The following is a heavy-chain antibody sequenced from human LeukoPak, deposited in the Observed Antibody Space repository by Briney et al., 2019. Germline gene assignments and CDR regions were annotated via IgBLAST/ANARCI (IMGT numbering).Heavy chain of an antibody. J-gene: IGHJ5*01. CDR1: TSR. V-gene: IGHV1-18*01. CDR2: IGTYGGDT. D-gene: IGHD3-22*01. CDR3: ARDLWNFYDDSGYNRDFDS. Sequence: ASVKVSCKATSRISWVRQAPGHGLEWMGWIGTYGGDTYYAQKFQGRITVTTDTSTSTVYMELRNLRSDDTAVYYCARDLWNFYDDSGYNRDFDSWGQGTLVTVSS.